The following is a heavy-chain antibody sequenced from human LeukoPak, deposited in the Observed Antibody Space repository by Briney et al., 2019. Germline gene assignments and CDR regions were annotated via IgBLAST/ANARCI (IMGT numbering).Heavy chain of an antibody. CDR1: GYSFTTYW. J-gene: IGHJ5*02. CDR2: IYPGDSDA. CDR3: ARQITFGGVEFDP. D-gene: IGHD3-16*01. Sequence: ESLKISCKGSGYSFTTYWIGWVRQMPGKGLEWMGIIYPGDSDARYGPSFQGQVTISVDKSINTAYLQWSSLKASDTAMYYCARQITFGGVEFDPWGQGTLVTVSS. V-gene: IGHV5-51*01.